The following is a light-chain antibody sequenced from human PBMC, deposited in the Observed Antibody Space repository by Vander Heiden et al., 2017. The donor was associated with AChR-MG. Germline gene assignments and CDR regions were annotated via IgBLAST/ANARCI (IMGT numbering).Light chain of an antibody. Sequence: SYVLTQPPSVSVAPGRTAPIPCGGTNIGSKSVHWYQQKLGQAPVLVVYDDSDRPSGIPERISGSNSGSTATLTISRVEAGDEGDYYCQVWDSVSDPVVFGGGTKLTVL. J-gene: IGLJ2*01. V-gene: IGLV3-21*02. CDR2: DDS. CDR1: NIGSKS. CDR3: QVWDSVSDPVV.